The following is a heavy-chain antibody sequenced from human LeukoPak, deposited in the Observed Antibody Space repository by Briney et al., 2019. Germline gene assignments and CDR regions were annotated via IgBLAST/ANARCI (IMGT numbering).Heavy chain of an antibody. CDR3: ARVVDTPMVLYGAFDI. Sequence: GGSLRLSCAASGFTFSRYSINWVRQAPGKGLEWVSFISTSSSCIHYADSVKGRFTISRDNARNSLYLQMNSLRAEDTAVYYCARVVDTPMVLYGAFDIWGQGTMVTVSS. CDR1: GFTFSRYS. V-gene: IGHV3-21*01. CDR2: ISTSSSCI. D-gene: IGHD5-18*01. J-gene: IGHJ3*02.